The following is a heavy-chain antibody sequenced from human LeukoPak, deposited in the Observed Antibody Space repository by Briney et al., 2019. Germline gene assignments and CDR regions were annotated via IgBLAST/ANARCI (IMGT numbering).Heavy chain of an antibody. V-gene: IGHV4-34*01. CDR1: GGSFSGYY. D-gene: IGHD2-21*01. CDR3: ARDLLRGSYYFDY. Sequence: SETLSLTCAVYGGSFSGYYWSWIRQPPGKGLEWIGEINHSGSTNYNPSLKSRVTISVDTSKNQFSLKLSSVTAAGTAVYYCARDLLRGSYYFDYWGQGTLVTVSS. CDR2: INHSGST. J-gene: IGHJ4*02.